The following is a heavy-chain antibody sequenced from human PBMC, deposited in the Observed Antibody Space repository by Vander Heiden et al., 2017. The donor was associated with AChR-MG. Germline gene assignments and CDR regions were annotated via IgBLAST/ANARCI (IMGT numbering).Heavy chain of an antibody. CDR2: ITSRGDST. CDR1: GFALRDSA. CDR3: ARDRVGYSSPDDYFDL. V-gene: IGHV3-23*01. J-gene: IGHJ4*02. D-gene: IGHD6-13*01. Sequence: EVQLLESGGGLVQPGGSLRVSCEASGFALRDSAMSWFRPAPGKGLEWVAAITSRGDSTYYPDSVKGRFTISRDNSQNTLYLQVNNLRAEDTAVYYCARDRVGYSSPDDYFDLWGQGALVTVSS.